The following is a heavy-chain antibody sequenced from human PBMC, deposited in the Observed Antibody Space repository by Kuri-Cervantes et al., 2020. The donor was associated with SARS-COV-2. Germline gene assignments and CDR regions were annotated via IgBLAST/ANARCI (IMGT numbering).Heavy chain of an antibody. J-gene: IGHJ4*02. CDR3: ARASSGYDLDIDY. CDR1: GGTFSSYT. V-gene: IGHV1-69*02. CDR2: IIPILGIA. D-gene: IGHD5-12*01. Sequence: SVKVSCKASGGTFSSYTISWVRQAPGQGLEWMGRIIPILGIANYVQKFQGRVTITADKSTSTAYMELSSLRSEDTAVYYCARASSGYDLDIDYWGQGTLVTVSS.